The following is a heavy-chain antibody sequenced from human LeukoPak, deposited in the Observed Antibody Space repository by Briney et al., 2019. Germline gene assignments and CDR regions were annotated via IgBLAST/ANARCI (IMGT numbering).Heavy chain of an antibody. J-gene: IGHJ5*02. CDR3: ARDPYGYNFFDP. CDR2: FYYSGST. Sequence: SQTLSLTRTVSGVSISSGGYYWSWLRHPPGKGLEWIGYFYYSGSTNYNLPLKSRLTISVDTSKKQFSLKPSSVTAADTAVYYCARDPYGYNFFDPWGQETLVTVSS. CDR1: GVSISSGGYY. V-gene: IGHV4-61*08. D-gene: IGHD4-17*01.